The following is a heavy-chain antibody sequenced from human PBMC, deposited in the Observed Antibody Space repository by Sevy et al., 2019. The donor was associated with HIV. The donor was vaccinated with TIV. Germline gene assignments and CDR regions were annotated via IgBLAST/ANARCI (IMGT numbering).Heavy chain of an antibody. CDR2: ISYTGST. J-gene: IGHJ5*01. D-gene: IGHD2-15*01. V-gene: IGHV4-39*01. Sequence: SETLSLTCTVSGVSISGGAYYWGWIRQPPGKGLEWIGSISYTGSTYYNPSLKSRVTISVDTSKNQFSLKLASVTAADTGGYLWAGRGDNNWFDPWGQGTLVTVSS. CDR1: GVSISGGAYY. CDR3: AGRGDNNWFDP.